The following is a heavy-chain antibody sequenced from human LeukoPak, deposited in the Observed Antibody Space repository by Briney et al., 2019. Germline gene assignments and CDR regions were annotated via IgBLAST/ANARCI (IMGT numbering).Heavy chain of an antibody. V-gene: IGHV4-34*01. CDR1: GGSFSGYY. CDR2: INHSGST. CDR3: AVAGRVGAFDI. J-gene: IGHJ3*02. Sequence: TSETLSLTCAVYGGSFSGYYWSWIRQPPGKGLEWIGEINHSGSTNYNPSLKSRVTISVDTSKNQFSLKLSSVTAADTAVYYCAVAGRVGAFDIWGQGTMVTVSS. D-gene: IGHD6-19*01.